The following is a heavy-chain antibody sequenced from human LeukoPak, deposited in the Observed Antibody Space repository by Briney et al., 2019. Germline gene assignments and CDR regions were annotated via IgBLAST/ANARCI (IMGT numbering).Heavy chain of an antibody. CDR2: INPNSGGT. V-gene: IGHV1-2*02. D-gene: IGHD3-3*01. Sequence: ASVKVSCKASGYTFTGYYMHWVRQAPGQGLEWMGWINPNSGGTNYAQKFQGRVTMTRDTSISTAYMELSRLRSDDTAVYYCARASAYYYYYMDVWGKGNTVTISS. J-gene: IGHJ6*03. CDR1: GYTFTGYY. CDR3: ARASAYYYYYMDV.